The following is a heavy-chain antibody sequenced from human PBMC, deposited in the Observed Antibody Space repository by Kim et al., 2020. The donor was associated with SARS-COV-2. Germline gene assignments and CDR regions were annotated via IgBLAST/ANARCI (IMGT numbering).Heavy chain of an antibody. Sequence: SETLSLTCTVSGGSISSYYWSWIRQPPGKGLEWIGYIYYSGSTNYNPSLKSRVTISVDTSKNQFSLKLSSVTAADTAVYYCARDLAVPDYYYYMDVWGKGTTVTVSS. CDR2: IYYSGST. CDR3: ARDLAVPDYYYYMDV. CDR1: GGSISSYY. J-gene: IGHJ6*03. D-gene: IGHD3-10*01. V-gene: IGHV4-59*01.